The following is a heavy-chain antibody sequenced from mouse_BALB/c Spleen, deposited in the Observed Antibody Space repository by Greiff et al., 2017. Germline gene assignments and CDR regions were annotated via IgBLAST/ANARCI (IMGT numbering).Heavy chain of an antibody. J-gene: IGHJ3*01. CDR1: GFTFSSYA. Sequence: EVNVVESGGGLVKPGGSLKLSCAASGFTFSSYAMSWVRQSPEKRLEWVAEISSGGSYTYYPDTVTGRFTISRDNAKNTLYLEMSSLRSEDTAMYYCASRTDWFAYWGQGTLVTVSA. CDR3: ASRTDWFAY. CDR2: ISSGGSYT. V-gene: IGHV5-9-4*01. D-gene: IGHD4-1*01.